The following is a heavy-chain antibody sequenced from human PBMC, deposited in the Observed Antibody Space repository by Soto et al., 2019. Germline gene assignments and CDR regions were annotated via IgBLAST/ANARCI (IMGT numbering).Heavy chain of an antibody. V-gene: IGHV1-69*06. D-gene: IGHD6-6*01. Sequence: GXSVKVSCKASVGTFSSYAISWVRQAPGQGLEWMGGIIPIFGTANYAQKFQGRVTITADKSTSTAYMELSSLRSEDTAVYYCARSSSPLDAFDIWGQGAMVTVSS. J-gene: IGHJ3*02. CDR3: ARSSSPLDAFDI. CDR2: IIPIFGTA. CDR1: VGTFSSYA.